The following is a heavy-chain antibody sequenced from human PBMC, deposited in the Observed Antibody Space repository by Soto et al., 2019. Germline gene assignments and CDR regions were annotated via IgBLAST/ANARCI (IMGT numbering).Heavy chain of an antibody. J-gene: IGHJ5*02. CDR2: IYYSGST. D-gene: IGHD6-19*01. V-gene: IGHV4-39*01. Sequence: PSETLSLTCSVSDGSINSSSYFWGWVRQPPGKGLEWIGSIYYSGSTYYNPSLRSRVTISVDTSKNQFSLKLSSVTAADTAVFYCARHYSSGSRNWFDPWCQGTLVTVSS. CDR3: ARHYSSGSRNWFDP. CDR1: DGSINSSSYF.